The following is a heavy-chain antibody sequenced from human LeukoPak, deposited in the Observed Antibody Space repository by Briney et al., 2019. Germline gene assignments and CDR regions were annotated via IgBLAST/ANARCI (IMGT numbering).Heavy chain of an antibody. Sequence: SVKVSCKASGGTFSSYAISWVRQAPGQGLEWMGGIIPIFGTANYAQKFQGRVTITTDESTSTAYMELSSLRSGDTAVYYCARGDCSGGSCYSHFIYWGQGTLVTVSS. J-gene: IGHJ4*02. CDR3: ARGDCSGGSCYSHFIY. CDR2: IIPIFGTA. D-gene: IGHD2-15*01. V-gene: IGHV1-69*05. CDR1: GGTFSSYA.